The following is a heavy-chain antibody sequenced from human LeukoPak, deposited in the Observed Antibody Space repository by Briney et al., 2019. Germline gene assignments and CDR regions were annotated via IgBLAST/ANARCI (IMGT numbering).Heavy chain of an antibody. CDR2: INLKNGGT. J-gene: IGHJ4*02. D-gene: IGHD6-13*01. V-gene: IGHV1-2*02. Sequence: ASVKVSCKASGYTFTDSYMQWVRRAPGQGLEWMGWINLKNGGTGYAQKLQGRVTMTRDTSITTAYMELSRLRSDDTAMYYCAKSPRGSNWEILYFDSWGQGALVTVSS. CDR3: AKSPRGSNWEILYFDS. CDR1: GYTFTDSY.